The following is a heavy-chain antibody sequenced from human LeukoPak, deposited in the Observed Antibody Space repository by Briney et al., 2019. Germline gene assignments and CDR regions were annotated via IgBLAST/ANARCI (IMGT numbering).Heavy chain of an antibody. D-gene: IGHD2-2*01. CDR2: INPSGGST. CDR1: GYTFTSYY. CDR3: ARDRSSQLGYCSSTSCYVSGWFDP. J-gene: IGHJ5*02. Sequence: ASVKVSCKASGYTFTSYYMHWVRQAPGQGLERMGIINPSGGSTSYAQKFQGRVTMTRDTSTSTVYMELSSLRSEDTAVYYCARDRSSQLGYCSSTSCYVSGWFDPWGQGTLVTVSS. V-gene: IGHV1-46*01.